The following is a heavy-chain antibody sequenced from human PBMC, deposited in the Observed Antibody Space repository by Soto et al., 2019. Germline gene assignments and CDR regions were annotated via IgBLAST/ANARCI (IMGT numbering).Heavy chain of an antibody. D-gene: IGHD5-18*01. CDR3: AKDGGYSYGPYDY. CDR1: GFTFGSYS. Sequence: GGSLRLSCAASGFTFGSYSMNWVRQAPGKGLEWVSYISSSSSTIYYAESVEGRFTISRDSAKNSLDLQMNSLRADDTAVYYCAKDGGYSYGPYDYWGQGTLVTVSS. V-gene: IGHV3-48*01. CDR2: ISSSSSTI. J-gene: IGHJ4*02.